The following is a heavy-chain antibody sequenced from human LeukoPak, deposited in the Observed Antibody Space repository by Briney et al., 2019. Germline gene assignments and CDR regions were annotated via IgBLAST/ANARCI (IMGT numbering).Heavy chain of an antibody. V-gene: IGHV1-2*02. Sequence: ASVKVSCKASGYTFARYYMHWVRQAPGQGLEWMGWINPNSGGTNYAQKFQGRVTMTRDTSISTAYMELSRLRSDDTAVYYCARDRGGGSYGSFDYWGQGTLVTVSS. D-gene: IGHD2-15*01. CDR3: ARDRGGGSYGSFDY. J-gene: IGHJ4*02. CDR1: GYTFARYY. CDR2: INPNSGGT.